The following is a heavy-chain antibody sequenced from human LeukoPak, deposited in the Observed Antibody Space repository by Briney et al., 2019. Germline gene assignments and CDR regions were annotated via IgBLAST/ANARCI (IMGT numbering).Heavy chain of an antibody. CDR1: GYTFTGYY. CDR2: INPNSGGT. D-gene: IGHD3-16*02. Sequence: GASVKVSCKASGYTFTGYYMHWVRQAPGQGLEWMGWINPNSGGTNYAQKFQGRVTMTRDTSISTAYMELSRLRSDDTAVYYCARAYRMITFGGVIAYHYWGQGTLVTGSS. V-gene: IGHV1-2*02. CDR3: ARAYRMITFGGVIAYHY. J-gene: IGHJ4*02.